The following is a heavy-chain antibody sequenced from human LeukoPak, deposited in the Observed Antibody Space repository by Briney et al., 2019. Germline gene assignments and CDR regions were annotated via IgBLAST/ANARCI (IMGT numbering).Heavy chain of an antibody. Sequence: PGGSLRLSCAASGFTVSCNYMSWVRQAPGKGLEWVSVIYSGGSTYYADSVKGRFTISRDNSKNTLYLQMNSLRAEDTAVYYCARDGGYSYGRYFDYWGQGTLVTVSS. J-gene: IGHJ4*02. CDR2: IYSGGST. V-gene: IGHV3-66*02. CDR3: ARDGGYSYGRYFDY. CDR1: GFTVSCNY. D-gene: IGHD5-18*01.